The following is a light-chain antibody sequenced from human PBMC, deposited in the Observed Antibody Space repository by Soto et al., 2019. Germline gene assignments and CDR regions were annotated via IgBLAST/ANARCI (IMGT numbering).Light chain of an antibody. V-gene: IGLV2-11*01. Sequence: QSVLTQPRSVSGSPGQSVTISCTGTSSDVGGYNYVSWYQQHPGKAPKLMIYDVSKRPSGVPDRFSGSKSGNTASLTISGLQAEDEAAYYCCSYAGSYTEVFGTGTKVTVL. CDR3: CSYAGSYTEV. J-gene: IGLJ1*01. CDR1: SSDVGGYNY. CDR2: DVS.